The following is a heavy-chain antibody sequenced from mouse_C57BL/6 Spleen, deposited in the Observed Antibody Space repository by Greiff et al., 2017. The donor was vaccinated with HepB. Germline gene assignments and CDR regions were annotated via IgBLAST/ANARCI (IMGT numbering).Heavy chain of an antibody. CDR2: IYPGDGDT. V-gene: IGHV1-82*01. J-gene: IGHJ1*03. Sequence: QVQLQQSGPELVKPGASVKISCKASGYAFSSSWMNWVKQRPGKGLEWIGRIYPGDGDTNYNGKFKGKATLTADKSSSTAYMQLSSLTSEDSAVYVCAREDYFYWYFDVWGTGTTVTVSS. D-gene: IGHD2-13*01. CDR1: GYAFSSSW. CDR3: AREDYFYWYFDV.